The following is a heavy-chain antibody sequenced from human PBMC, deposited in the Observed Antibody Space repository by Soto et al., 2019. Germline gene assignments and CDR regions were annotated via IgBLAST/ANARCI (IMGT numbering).Heavy chain of an antibody. V-gene: IGHV3-30-3*01. CDR3: ARATLVRGVIIS. D-gene: IGHD3-10*01. CDR1: GFTFSSYA. Sequence: QVQLVESGGGVVQPGRSLRLSCAASGFTFSSYAMHWVRQAPGKGLEWVAVISYDGSNKYYADSVKGRFTISRDNSKNTLYLQMNSLSAEDTAVYYCARATLVRGVIISWGQGTLVTVSS. CDR2: ISYDGSNK. J-gene: IGHJ4*02.